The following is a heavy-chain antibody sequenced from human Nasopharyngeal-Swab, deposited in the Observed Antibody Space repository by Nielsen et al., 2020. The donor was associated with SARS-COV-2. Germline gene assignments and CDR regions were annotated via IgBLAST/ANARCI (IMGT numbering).Heavy chain of an antibody. CDR1: GFSFSTYW. CDR2: IKQDGSEK. D-gene: IGHD3-16*02. Sequence: GGSLRLSCAASGFSFSTYWMTWVRQAPGKGLEWVANIKQDGSEKYYVDSVKGRFTVSRDNPKNLLYLQVNSLRAEDTAVYYCARQGVFVPAYFHQYYMDVCGKGTTVTVSS. J-gene: IGHJ6*03. V-gene: IGHV3-7*03. CDR3: ARQGVFVPAYFHQYYMDV.